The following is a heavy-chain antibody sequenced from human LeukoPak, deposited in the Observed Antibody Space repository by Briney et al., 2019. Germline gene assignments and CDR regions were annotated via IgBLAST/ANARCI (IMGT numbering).Heavy chain of an antibody. V-gene: IGHV1-2*02. CDR3: ARDPEVGIAAAGN. Sequence: EASVKVSCKASGYTFTGYYMHWVRQAPGQGLEWMGWINPNSGGTNYAQKFQGRVTMTRHTSISTAYMELSRLRSDDTAVYYCARDPEVGIAAAGNWGQGTLVTVSS. D-gene: IGHD6-13*01. CDR1: GYTFTGYY. J-gene: IGHJ4*02. CDR2: INPNSGGT.